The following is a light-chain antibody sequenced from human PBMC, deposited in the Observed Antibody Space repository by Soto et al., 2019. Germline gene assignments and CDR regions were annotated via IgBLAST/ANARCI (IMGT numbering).Light chain of an antibody. CDR2: GAS. J-gene: IGKJ5*01. Sequence: EIVKTQSPATLSVSPGERATLACRASQSGSSNLDWYQHKPGQAPRLLIYGASTRATGIPARFSGSGSGTELTLTISSLQSEDFSVYYCQQYNNWTPITFGQGTRLEIK. V-gene: IGKV3-15*01. CDR3: QQYNNWTPIT. CDR1: QSGSSN.